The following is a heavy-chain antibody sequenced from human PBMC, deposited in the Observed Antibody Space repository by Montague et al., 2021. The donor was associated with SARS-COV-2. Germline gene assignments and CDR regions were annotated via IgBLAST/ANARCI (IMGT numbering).Heavy chain of an antibody. CDR2: IWYDGSNK. D-gene: IGHD6-19*01. J-gene: IGHJ4*02. V-gene: IGHV3-33*01. Sequence: SLRLSCAASGFTFSSYGMHWVRQAPGKGLEWVAVIWYDGSNKYHADSVKGRFTISRDNSKNTLYLQMNSLRAEDTAVYYCARDEISSGFHFDYWGQGTLVTVSS. CDR1: GFTFSSYG. CDR3: ARDEISSGFHFDY.